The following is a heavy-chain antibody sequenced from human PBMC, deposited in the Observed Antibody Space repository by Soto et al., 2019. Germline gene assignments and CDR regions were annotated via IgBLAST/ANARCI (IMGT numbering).Heavy chain of an antibody. J-gene: IGHJ6*02. D-gene: IGHD2-2*01. CDR3: ARDKLLGYCSSTSCPGGMDV. Sequence: GASVKVSCKASGYTFTSYGISWVRQAPGQGLEWMGWINPNSGGTNYAQKFQGWVTMTRDTSISTAYMELSRLRSDDTAVYYCARDKLLGYCSSTSCPGGMDVWGQGTTVTVSS. V-gene: IGHV1-2*04. CDR1: GYTFTSYG. CDR2: INPNSGGT.